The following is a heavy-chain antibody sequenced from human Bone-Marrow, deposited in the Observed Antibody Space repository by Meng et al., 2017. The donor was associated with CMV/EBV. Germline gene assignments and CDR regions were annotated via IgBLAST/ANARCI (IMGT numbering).Heavy chain of an antibody. D-gene: IGHD4-17*01. J-gene: IGHJ4*02. CDR1: GGSISSGDYY. Sequence: QVQLQESGPGLVKPSQTLSLTCTVSGGSISSGDYYWSWIRQPPGKGLEWIGYIYYSGSTNYNPSLKSRVTISVDTSKNQFSLKLSSVTAADTAVYYCARELTTVTTHYFDYWGQGTLVTVSA. CDR2: IYYSGST. V-gene: IGHV4-61*08. CDR3: ARELTTVTTHYFDY.